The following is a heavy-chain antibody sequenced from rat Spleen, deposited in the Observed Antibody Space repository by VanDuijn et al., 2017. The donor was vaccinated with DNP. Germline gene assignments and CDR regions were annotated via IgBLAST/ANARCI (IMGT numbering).Heavy chain of an antibody. J-gene: IGHJ4*01. CDR3: ATHGSISSISTGAMDV. CDR2: IIYDGSGT. V-gene: IGHV5S10*01. Sequence: EVQLVESGGGLVQPGRSLKLSCAASGFTFSDYNMAWVRQAPKQGLEWVATIIYDGSGTYHRDSVKGRFTISRDNAKRTLYLQLDSLTSEDTATYYCATHGSISSISTGAMDVWGQGTSVTVSS. CDR1: GFTFSDYN. D-gene: IGHD1-2*01.